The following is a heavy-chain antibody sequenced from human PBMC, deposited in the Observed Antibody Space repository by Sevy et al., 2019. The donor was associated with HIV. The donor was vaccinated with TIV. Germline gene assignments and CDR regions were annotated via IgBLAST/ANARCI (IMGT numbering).Heavy chain of an antibody. Sequence: SETLSLTCTVSGGSISSGGYYWSWIRQHPGKGLEWIGYIYYSGSTYYNPSLKSRVTISVDTSKNQFSLKLSFVTAADTAVYYCARGGDYSNYLFDYWGQGTLVTVSS. CDR2: IYYSGST. D-gene: IGHD4-4*01. CDR1: GGSISSGGYY. J-gene: IGHJ4*02. V-gene: IGHV4-31*03. CDR3: ARGGDYSNYLFDY.